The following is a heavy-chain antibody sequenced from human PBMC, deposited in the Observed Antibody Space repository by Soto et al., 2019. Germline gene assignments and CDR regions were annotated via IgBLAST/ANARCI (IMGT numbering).Heavy chain of an antibody. CDR2: IYYSGST. CDR1: GGSISSGGYY. J-gene: IGHJ5*02. V-gene: IGHV4-31*03. Sequence: QVQLQESGPGLVKPSQTLSLSCTVSGGSISSGGYYWSWIRQHPGKGLEWIGYIYYSGSTYYNPSLKSRVTISVDTSKNQFSLKLSSVTAADTAVYYCARYTMARNWFDPWGQGTLVTVSS. D-gene: IGHD3-10*01. CDR3: ARYTMARNWFDP.